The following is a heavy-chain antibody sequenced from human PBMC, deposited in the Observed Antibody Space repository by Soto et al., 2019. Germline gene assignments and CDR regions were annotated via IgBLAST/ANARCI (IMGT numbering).Heavy chain of an antibody. CDR3: AKMICSGGSCYSGWFDP. Sequence: QVQLVQSGAEVKKPGSSVKVSCKASGGTFSSFTISWVRQAPGQGLEWMGGFIRVSGPAHYAQQFQGRVTLTADEASNTTYMELRSLRSADTAVYYCAKMICSGGSCYSGWFDPWGQGTLVIVAS. J-gene: IGHJ5*02. V-gene: IGHV1-69*01. CDR2: FIRVSGPA. CDR1: GGTFSSFT. D-gene: IGHD2-15*01.